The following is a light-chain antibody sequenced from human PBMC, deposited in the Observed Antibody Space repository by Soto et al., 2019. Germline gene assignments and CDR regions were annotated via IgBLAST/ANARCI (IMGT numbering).Light chain of an antibody. V-gene: IGLV2-14*01. CDR1: SSDVGAYNY. J-gene: IGLJ1*01. CDR2: DVS. Sequence: QSALTQPASVSGSPGQSITISCTGTSSDVGAYNYDSWYQQYPGEAPKVIIYDVSHRPAGVSNRFSGSKSGNTASLTISGLQTQDEADYYCSSYTRPTTYVFGTGTKVTVL. CDR3: SSYTRPTTYV.